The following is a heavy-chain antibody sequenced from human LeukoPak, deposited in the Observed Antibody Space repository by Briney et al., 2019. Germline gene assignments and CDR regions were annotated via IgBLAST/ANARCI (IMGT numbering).Heavy chain of an antibody. CDR1: GFTFSSYD. CDR3: ARDYYAPRGYNWFDP. CDR2: MYSGGST. J-gene: IGHJ5*02. Sequence: GGSLRLSCAASGFTFSSYDMHWVRHAPGQGMDWGSVMYSGGSTYYADSVKGRFTISRDNSKNTLYLQMNSLRAEDTAVYYCARDYYAPRGYNWFDPWGQGTLVTVSS. D-gene: IGHD3-22*01. V-gene: IGHV3-53*01.